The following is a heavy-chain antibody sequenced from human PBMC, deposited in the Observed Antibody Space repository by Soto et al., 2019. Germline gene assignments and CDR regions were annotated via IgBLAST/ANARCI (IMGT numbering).Heavy chain of an antibody. CDR3: ATVRWELHDAFDI. CDR2: IYHSGMT. J-gene: IGHJ3*02. D-gene: IGHD4-17*01. V-gene: IGHV4-31*03. Sequence: QVQLQESGPGLVKPSQTLSLTCTVSGGSISTGGYYWSCIRQHPGRGLEWIGYIYHSGMTFSNPYLQSRVAISIDTSENQFSLKMSSVTAADTAVYYCATVRWELHDAFDIWGHGTMVSVSS. CDR1: GGSISTGGYY.